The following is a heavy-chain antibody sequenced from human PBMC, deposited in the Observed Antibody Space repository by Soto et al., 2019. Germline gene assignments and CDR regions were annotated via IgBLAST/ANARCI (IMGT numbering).Heavy chain of an antibody. V-gene: IGHV3-48*03. CDR3: VGHFPWDLLDY. D-gene: IGHD1-26*01. CDR1: GLTVRDYE. Sequence: EVQLVESGGGLVQPGGSLRLSCAASGLTVRDYEMHWVRQAPGKGLEWVSYIGGSGGKTYYADSVKGRFTISRDNVMNSLFLQMNSLRAEDTAVYYCVGHFPWDLLDYWGQGTLVTVSS. J-gene: IGHJ4*02. CDR2: IGGSGGKT.